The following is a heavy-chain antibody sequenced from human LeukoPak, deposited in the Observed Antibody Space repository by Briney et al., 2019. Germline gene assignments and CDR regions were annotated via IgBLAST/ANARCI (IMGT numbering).Heavy chain of an antibody. Sequence: SETLSLTCTVSGDSFSGISFYWSWLRQPPGKGLQYIGYIQYSGSTNYNPSLKSRITISVHTSKNQFSLKLSSVTAADTAVYYCARYYDRSGYWSTPHFDYWGQGTLVTVSS. V-gene: IGHV4-61*01. CDR1: GDSFSGISFY. CDR3: ARYYDRSGYWSTPHFDY. J-gene: IGHJ4*02. CDR2: IQYSGST. D-gene: IGHD3-22*01.